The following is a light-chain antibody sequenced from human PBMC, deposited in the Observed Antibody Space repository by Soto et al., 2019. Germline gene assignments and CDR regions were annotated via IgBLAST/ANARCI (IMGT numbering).Light chain of an antibody. CDR3: SSSTRASTLYV. CDR1: SSDIGGYNY. CDR2: DVS. J-gene: IGLJ1*01. Sequence: QSALTQPASVSGSPGQSITISCTGTSSDIGGYNYVSWYQQLPGKVPKLIIYDVSNRPSGGSDRFSGSKSGNAASLTISGRQAEDEADYYCSSSTRASTLYVFGTGTKLTVL. V-gene: IGLV2-14*03.